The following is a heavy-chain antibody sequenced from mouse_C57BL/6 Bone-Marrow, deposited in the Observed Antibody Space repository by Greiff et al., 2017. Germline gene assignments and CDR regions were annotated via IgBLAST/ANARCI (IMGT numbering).Heavy chain of an antibody. V-gene: IGHV5-6*01. J-gene: IGHJ4*01. CDR2: ISSGGSYT. CDR3: ARRGYSYAMDY. CDR1: GFTFSSYG. D-gene: IGHD2-3*01. Sequence: EVHLVESGGDLVKPGGSLKLSCAASGFTFSSYGMSWVRQTPDKRLEWVATISSGGSYTYYPASVKGRFTISKDNAKNTLYLQMSSLKSEDTAMYYCARRGYSYAMDYWGQGTSVTVSA.